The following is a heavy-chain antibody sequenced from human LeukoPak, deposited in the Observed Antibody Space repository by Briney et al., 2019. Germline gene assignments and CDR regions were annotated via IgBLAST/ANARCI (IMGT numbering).Heavy chain of an antibody. Sequence: SETLSLTCAVSGSSISSGGYSWSWIRQPLGKGLEWIGYIYHSGSTYYNPSLKSRVTISVDRSKNQFSLKLSSVTAADTAVYYCARGLGRFYRYDAFDIWGQGTMVTVSS. CDR2: IYHSGST. CDR1: GSSISSGGYS. D-gene: IGHD3-16*01. J-gene: IGHJ3*02. CDR3: ARGLGRFYRYDAFDI. V-gene: IGHV4-30-2*01.